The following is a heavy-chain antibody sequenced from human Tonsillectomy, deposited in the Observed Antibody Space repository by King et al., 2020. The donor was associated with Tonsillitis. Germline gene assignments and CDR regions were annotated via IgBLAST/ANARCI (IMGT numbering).Heavy chain of an antibody. Sequence: QLVQSGAEVKKPGSSVKVSCKTSGRTFSSYAITWVRQAPGQGLEWMGGIIPILGTANYAQKFQDRVTITADESTTTAHMELSSLRSEDTAVYYCALVVNYYYYYMDVWGKGTTVTVSS. J-gene: IGHJ6*03. CDR1: GRTFSSYA. V-gene: IGHV1-69*11. CDR2: IIPILGTA. CDR3: ALVVNYYYYYMDV. D-gene: IGHD2-15*01.